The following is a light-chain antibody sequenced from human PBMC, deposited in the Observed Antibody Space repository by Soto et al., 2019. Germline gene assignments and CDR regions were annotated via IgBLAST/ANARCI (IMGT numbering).Light chain of an antibody. Sequence: EIVLTQSPGTLSLSPGERATLSCRASQSVSSTYLAWYQQKPGQAPRLLIYGASTKATGIEDRFSGSWSGTDFILSIARLEPEDFAVYHCQLYDTSPPGYTFAQGTKLEI. V-gene: IGKV3-20*01. CDR3: QLYDTSPPGYT. J-gene: IGKJ2*01. CDR1: QSVSSTY. CDR2: GAS.